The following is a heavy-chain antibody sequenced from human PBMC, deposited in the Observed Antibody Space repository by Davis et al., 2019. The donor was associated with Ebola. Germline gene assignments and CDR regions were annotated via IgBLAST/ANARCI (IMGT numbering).Heavy chain of an antibody. CDR1: GGTFSSYA. V-gene: IGHV1-3*04. J-gene: IGHJ6*02. CDR3: AREAGDYVLYYYGMDV. Sequence: ASVKVSCKASGGTFSSYAISWVRQAPGQRLEWMGWINTGNGNTKYSQKFQGRVTITRDTSASTAYMELSSLRSDDTAVYYCAREAGDYVLYYYGMDVWGQGTTVTVSS. D-gene: IGHD4-17*01. CDR2: INTGNGNT.